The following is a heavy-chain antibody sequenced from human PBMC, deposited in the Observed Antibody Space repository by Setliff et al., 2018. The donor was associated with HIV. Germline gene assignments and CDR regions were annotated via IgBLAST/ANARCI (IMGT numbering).Heavy chain of an antibody. Sequence: SETLSLTCSVSGGSVNSYHWSWIRQPPGKGLEWIGYIYKSGTTNYSPSLKSRVTISAGPSKNQFSLKLTSVTAADTAVYYCARVSYDYASYYMDVWGKGTTVTVS. V-gene: IGHV4-59*08. J-gene: IGHJ6*03. D-gene: IGHD3-16*01. CDR2: IYKSGTT. CDR1: GGSVNSYH. CDR3: ARVSYDYASYYMDV.